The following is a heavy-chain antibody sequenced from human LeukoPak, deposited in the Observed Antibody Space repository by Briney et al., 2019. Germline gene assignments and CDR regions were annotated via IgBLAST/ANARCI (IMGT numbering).Heavy chain of an antibody. CDR3: AGAPNMDFFDF. CDR2: VHSSGSV. J-gene: IGHJ4*02. V-gene: IGHV4-4*07. CDR1: DGSINSYY. Sequence: SETLSLTCTVSDGSINSYYWTWIRQSAGKGLDWIGRVHSSGSVNYNPSLRSRVTMSVDTSKNQLSLKLNSVTAADTAVYFCAGAPNMDFFDFWGQGALVTVSS. D-gene: IGHD2-8*01.